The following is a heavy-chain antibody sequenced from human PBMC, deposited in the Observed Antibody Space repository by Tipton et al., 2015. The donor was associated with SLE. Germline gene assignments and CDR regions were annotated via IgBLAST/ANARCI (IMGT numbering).Heavy chain of an antibody. V-gene: IGHV4-34*01. D-gene: IGHD3-22*01. Sequence: TLSLTCAVYGGSFSGYYWSWIRQPPGKGLEWIGEINHSGSTNYNPSLKSRVTISVDTSKNQFSLKLSSVTAADTAVYYCARVERYYYDSSGYGGDYWGQGTLVTVSS. J-gene: IGHJ4*02. CDR2: INHSGST. CDR3: ARVERYYYDSSGYGGDY. CDR1: GGSFSGYY.